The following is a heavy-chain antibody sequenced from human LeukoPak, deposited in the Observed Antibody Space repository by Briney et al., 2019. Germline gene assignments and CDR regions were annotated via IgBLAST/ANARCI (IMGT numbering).Heavy chain of an antibody. Sequence: GGSLRLSCAASGFTFSSYSMNWVRQAPGKGLEWVSYISSSSSTIYYADSVKGRFTISRDNAKNSLYLQMNSLRAEDTAVYYCASNAPGIAAAYFDYWGQGTLVTVSS. V-gene: IGHV3-48*04. CDR1: GFTFSSYS. D-gene: IGHD6-13*01. J-gene: IGHJ4*02. CDR2: ISSSSSTI. CDR3: ASNAPGIAAAYFDY.